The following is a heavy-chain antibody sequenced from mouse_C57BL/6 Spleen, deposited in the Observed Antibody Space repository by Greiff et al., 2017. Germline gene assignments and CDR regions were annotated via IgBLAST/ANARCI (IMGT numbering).Heavy chain of an antibody. CDR3: ARPYDGFYY. D-gene: IGHD2-3*01. Sequence: LVESGPELVKPGASVKISCKASGYAFSSSWMNWVKQRPGKGLEWIGRIYPGDGDTNYNGKFKGKATLTADKSSSTAYMQLSSLTSEDSAVYFCARPYDGFYYWGQGTTLTVSS. CDR2: IYPGDGDT. V-gene: IGHV1-82*01. J-gene: IGHJ2*01. CDR1: GYAFSSSW.